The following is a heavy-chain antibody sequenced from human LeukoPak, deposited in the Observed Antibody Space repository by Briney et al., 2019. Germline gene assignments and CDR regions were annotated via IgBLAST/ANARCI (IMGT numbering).Heavy chain of an antibody. CDR1: GFTFNSYA. CDR2: ISYDGSNK. CDR3: AREYCSSTSCSYFDY. D-gene: IGHD2-2*01. V-gene: IGHV3-30*04. Sequence: GGSLRFSCAASGFTFNSYAMHWVRQARGKGLEWVAVISYDGSNKYYADSVKGRFTISRDNSKNTLYLQMNSLRAEDTAVYYCAREYCSSTSCSYFDYWGQGTLVTVSS. J-gene: IGHJ4*02.